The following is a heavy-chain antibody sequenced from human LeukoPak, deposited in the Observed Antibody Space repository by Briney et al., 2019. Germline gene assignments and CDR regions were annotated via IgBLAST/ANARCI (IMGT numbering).Heavy chain of an antibody. CDR3: ARVDFPSPLKNIVARAGAFDI. J-gene: IGHJ3*02. V-gene: IGHV1-18*01. CDR1: GYTFTSYG. CDR2: ISAYNGNT. D-gene: IGHD5-12*01. Sequence: RASVKVSCKASGYTFTSYGISWVRQAPGQGLEWMGWISAYNGNTNYAQKLQGRVTMTTDTSTSTAYMELRSLRSDDTAVYYCARVDFPSPLKNIVARAGAFDIWGQGTMVTVSS.